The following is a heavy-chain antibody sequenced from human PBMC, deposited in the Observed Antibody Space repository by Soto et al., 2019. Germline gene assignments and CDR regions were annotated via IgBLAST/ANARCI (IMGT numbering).Heavy chain of an antibody. CDR3: EKHIEYNPSDGMDL. Sequence: PGGSLRLSCAASGFTFRSFGMHWVRQAPGRGLEWVALISYDGSDEYYADSVKGRFTVSRDNSKNTLYLQMNSLQVEDTAIYYCEKHIEYNPSDGMDLWGQGTTVTVSS. CDR1: GFTFRSFG. D-gene: IGHD1-20*01. CDR2: ISYDGSDE. V-gene: IGHV3-30*18. J-gene: IGHJ6*02.